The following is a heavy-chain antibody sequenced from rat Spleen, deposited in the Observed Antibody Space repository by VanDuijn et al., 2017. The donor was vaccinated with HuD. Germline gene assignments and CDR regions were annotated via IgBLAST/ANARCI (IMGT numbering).Heavy chain of an antibody. V-gene: IGHV5-25*01. CDR1: EFTFSNYY. CDR2: ISTGGGNT. J-gene: IGHJ1*01. Sequence: EVQLVESGGGLVQPGRSMKLSCAASEFTFSNYYMAWVRQAPTKGLEWVASISTGGGNTYYRDSMKGRFTISRHNAKSTLYLQIDSLRSEDTATYYCARHKAGTYWYFDFWGPGTMVTVSS. CDR3: ARHKAGTYWYFDF. D-gene: IGHD4-2*01.